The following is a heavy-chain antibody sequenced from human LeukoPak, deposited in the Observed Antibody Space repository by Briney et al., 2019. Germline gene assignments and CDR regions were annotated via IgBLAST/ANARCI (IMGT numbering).Heavy chain of an antibody. CDR1: GASISSGSHY. J-gene: IGHJ6*03. CDR3: ARGSYSSSWYPYYYYYYMDV. D-gene: IGHD6-13*01. V-gene: IGHV4-61*02. Sequence: SETLSLTCTVSGASISSGSHYWSWIRQPAGKGLEWIGRIYTSGSTNYNPSLKSRVTISVDTSKNQFSLKLSSVTAADTAVYYCARGSYSSSWYPYYYYYYMDVWGKGTTVTVSS. CDR2: IYTSGST.